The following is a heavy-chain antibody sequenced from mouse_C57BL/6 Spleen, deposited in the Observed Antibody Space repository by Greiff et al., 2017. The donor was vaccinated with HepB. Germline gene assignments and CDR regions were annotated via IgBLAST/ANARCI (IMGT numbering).Heavy chain of an antibody. J-gene: IGHJ4*01. Sequence: EVHLVESGGGLVQSGRSLRLSCATSGFTFSDFYMEWVRQAPGKGLEWIAASRNKANDYTTEYSASVKGRFIVSRDTSQSILYLQMNALRAEDTAIYYCARDGTVERAMDYWGQGTSVTVSS. CDR1: GFTFSDFY. V-gene: IGHV7-1*01. CDR3: ARDGTVERAMDY. D-gene: IGHD1-1*01. CDR2: SRNKANDYTT.